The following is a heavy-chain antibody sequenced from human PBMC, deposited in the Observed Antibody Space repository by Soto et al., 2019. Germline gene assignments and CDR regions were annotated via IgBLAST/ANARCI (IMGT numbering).Heavy chain of an antibody. CDR2: ICDRGDT. J-gene: IGHJ1*01. D-gene: IGHD2-21*01. V-gene: IGHV4-39*07. Sequence: PSETLSLTCTVSGGSITNYHDCWGWIRQPPGRGLEWIALICDRGDTYYNPSLKSPVTISVDMPNNQISLKLSSVTAADTAVYYCARRYCGGGPCLFFASWGRGILVPVSS. CDR3: ARRYCGGGPCLFFAS. CDR1: GGSITNYHDC.